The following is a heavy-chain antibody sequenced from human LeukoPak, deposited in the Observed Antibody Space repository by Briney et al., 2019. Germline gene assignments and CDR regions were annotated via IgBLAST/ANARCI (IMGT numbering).Heavy chain of an antibody. CDR3: AKDLDSAAFDT. CDR1: GYTFTTYA. CDR2: IRTNTGSP. V-gene: IGHV7-4-1*02. J-gene: IGHJ3*02. D-gene: IGHD2-15*01. Sequence: GASVKVSCRASGYTFTTYAINWVRQAPGQGLEYMGWIRTNTGSPTYAQGFTGRFVFSLDTSVNTAYLQISSLKAEDTAVYYCAKDLDSAAFDTWGQGTMVTVSS.